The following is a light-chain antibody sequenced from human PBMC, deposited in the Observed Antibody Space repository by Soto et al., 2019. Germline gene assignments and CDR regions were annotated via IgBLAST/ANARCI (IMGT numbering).Light chain of an antibody. CDR1: QSISSW. CDR2: KAS. CDR3: QHYNSYWT. V-gene: IGKV1-5*03. J-gene: IGKJ1*01. Sequence: DIQMTQSPSTLSASVGDRVTITCRASQSISSWLAWYQQKPGKAPKLLIYKASSIESGVPSRFSGSGSWTLFTLTISSLQPDVFASYYCQHYNSYWTFGQGTKVDIK.